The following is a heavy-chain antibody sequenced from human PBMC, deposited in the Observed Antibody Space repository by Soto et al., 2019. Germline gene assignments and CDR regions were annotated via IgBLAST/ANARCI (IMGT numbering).Heavy chain of an antibody. CDR2: MNPNSGNT. J-gene: IGHJ4*02. CDR1: GYTFTSYD. D-gene: IGHD5-12*01. Sequence: ASVKVSCKASGYTFTSYDINWVRQATGQGLEWMGWMNPNSGNTGYAQKFQGRVTMTRNTSISTAYMELSSLRSEDTAVYYCARSDATSGYDLFDYWGQGTLVTVSS. CDR3: ARSDATSGYDLFDY. V-gene: IGHV1-8*01.